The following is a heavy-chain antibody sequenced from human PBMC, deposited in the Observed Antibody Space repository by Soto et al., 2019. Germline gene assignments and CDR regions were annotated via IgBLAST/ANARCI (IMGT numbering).Heavy chain of an antibody. CDR1: GFTFSNYG. Sequence: GGSLRLSCAASGFTFSNYGMHWVRQAPGKGLEWVAVISYDGSNKYYADSVKGRFTISRDNSKNTLYLQMNSLRAEDTAVYYCVTRPNGMDVWGQGTTVTVSS. CDR2: ISYDGSNK. CDR3: VTRPNGMDV. J-gene: IGHJ6*02. V-gene: IGHV3-30*03.